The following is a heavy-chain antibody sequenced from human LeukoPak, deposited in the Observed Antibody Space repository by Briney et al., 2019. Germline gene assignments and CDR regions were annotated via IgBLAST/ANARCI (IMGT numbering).Heavy chain of an antibody. CDR1: GYTFRGNY. CDR3: ARDPSSVTLYFFDY. V-gene: IGHV1-2*02. D-gene: IGHD4-11*01. CDR2: IDANNGDT. Sequence: ASVQIPCKASGYTFRGNYIHWLRPAPGQGLEWMGWIDANNGDTKSAQKFQGRVTMSRDTSISTAYMDLSSLSPDDAAVYYCARDPSSVTLYFFDYWGQGTLVTVSS. J-gene: IGHJ4*02.